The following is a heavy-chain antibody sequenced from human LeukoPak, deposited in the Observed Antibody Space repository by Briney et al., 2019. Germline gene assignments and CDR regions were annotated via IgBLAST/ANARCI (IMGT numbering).Heavy chain of an antibody. CDR1: GFTFDDYG. V-gene: IGHV3-20*04. D-gene: IGHD3-3*01. CDR3: ARGLRITIFGVVDDYYYYMDV. J-gene: IGHJ6*03. Sequence: PGGSLRLSCAASGFTFDDYGMSWVRQAPRKGLEFVSGINWNGGSTGYADSVKGRFTISRDNAKNSLYLQMNSLRAEDTALYYCARGLRITIFGVVDDYYYYMDVWGKGTTVTVSS. CDR2: INWNGGST.